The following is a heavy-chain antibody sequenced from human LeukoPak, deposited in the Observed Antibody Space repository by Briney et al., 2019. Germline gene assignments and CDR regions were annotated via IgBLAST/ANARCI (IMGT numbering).Heavy chain of an antibody. D-gene: IGHD1-7*01. V-gene: IGHV1-8*01. CDR1: GYSFTSYD. J-gene: IGHJ4*02. Sequence: ASVKVSCKASGYSFTSYDFNWVRQATGQGLEWMGWMNPNSGNTGYAQEFKGSVTITRNTSISTAYMELSHLRFEDTDVYFCARSSELRRIDYWGQGTLVTVSS. CDR3: ARSSELRRIDY. CDR2: MNPNSGNT.